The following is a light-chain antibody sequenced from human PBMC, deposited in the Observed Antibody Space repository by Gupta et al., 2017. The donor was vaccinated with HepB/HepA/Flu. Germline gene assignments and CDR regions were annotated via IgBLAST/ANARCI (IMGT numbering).Light chain of an antibody. CDR2: VNSDGSH. J-gene: IGLJ3*02. CDR3: QTWGTGINWV. CDR1: GGHSSYA. V-gene: IGLV4-69*01. Sequence: QLVLTQSPSASASLGASVKLTCTLSGGHSSYAIAWHQQQPEKGPRYLMNVNSDGSHNKGDGIPDRVSGSSSGAERYVTISSLQSEDEADYYCQTWGTGINWVFGGGTKLTVL.